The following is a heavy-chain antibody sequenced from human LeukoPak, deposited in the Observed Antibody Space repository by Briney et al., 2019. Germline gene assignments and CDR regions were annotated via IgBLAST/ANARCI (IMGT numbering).Heavy chain of an antibody. CDR3: ASDSRGDMVRGPKGGY. Sequence: ASVKVSCNASGYTFTSYYMHWVRQAPGQGLEWMGIINPSGGSTSYAQKFQGRVTMTRDTSTSTVYMELSSLRSEDTAVYYCASDSRGDMVRGPKGGYWGQGTLVTVSS. CDR1: GYTFTSYY. CDR2: INPSGGST. V-gene: IGHV1-46*01. D-gene: IGHD3-10*01. J-gene: IGHJ4*02.